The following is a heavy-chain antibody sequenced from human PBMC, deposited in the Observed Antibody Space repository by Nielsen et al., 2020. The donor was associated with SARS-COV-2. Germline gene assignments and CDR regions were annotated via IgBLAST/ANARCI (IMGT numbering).Heavy chain of an antibody. V-gene: IGHV3-21*01. J-gene: IGHJ4*02. Sequence: GGSLRLSCAASGFTFSSYSMNWVRQAPGKGLEWVSSISSSSSYIYYADSVKGRFTISRDNAKNSLYLQMNSLRAEDTAVYYCAKIRSSSWEGYFDYWGQGTLVTVSS. D-gene: IGHD6-13*01. CDR1: GFTFSSYS. CDR2: ISSSSSYI. CDR3: AKIRSSSWEGYFDY.